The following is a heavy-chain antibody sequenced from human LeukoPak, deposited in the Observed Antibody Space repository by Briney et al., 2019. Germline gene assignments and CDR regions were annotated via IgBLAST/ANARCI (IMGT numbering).Heavy chain of an antibody. V-gene: IGHV4-59*01. J-gene: IGHJ5*02. CDR1: GGSISSYY. CDR3: ARDPRKRYYYGSSGSNWFDP. D-gene: IGHD3-22*01. Sequence: PSETLSLTCTVSGGSISSYYWSWIRQPPGKGLEWIGYIYYSGSTNYNPSLKSRVTISVDTSKNQFSLKLSSVTAADTAVYYCARDPRKRYYYGSSGSNWFDPWGQGTLVTVSS. CDR2: IYYSGST.